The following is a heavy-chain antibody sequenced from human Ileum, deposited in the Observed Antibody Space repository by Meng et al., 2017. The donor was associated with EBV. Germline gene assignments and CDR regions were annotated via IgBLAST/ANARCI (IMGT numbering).Heavy chain of an antibody. CDR3: ARRDTAWFDP. J-gene: IGHJ5*02. D-gene: IGHD2-21*02. V-gene: IGHV4-39*01. Sequence: QLHFHERAPGLVHRSKTLSLTCSVSVSSITSYSYYWGWICQPPGKGLEWIATIYHTGSTYYNPSLKSRVTISVDTSKNEFSLKVTSVTAADTALYYCARRDTAWFDPWGRGTLVTVSS. CDR2: IYHTGST. CDR1: VSSITSYSYY.